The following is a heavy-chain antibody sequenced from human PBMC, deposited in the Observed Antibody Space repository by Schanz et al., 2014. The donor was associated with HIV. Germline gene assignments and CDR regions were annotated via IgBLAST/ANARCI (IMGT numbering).Heavy chain of an antibody. CDR1: GFTFSSYS. D-gene: IGHD6-6*01. V-gene: IGHV3-21*04. CDR3: ARSSSGSGTWPPRY. Sequence: EVQLVESGGGLVKPGGSLRLSCAASGFTFSSYSMNWVRQAPGKGLEWVSSISSNSAYIYYADSLKGRFTISRDNAKNSLYLQMNSLRAEDTALYHCARSSSGSGTWPPRYWGQGTLVIVSS. CDR2: ISSNSAYI. J-gene: IGHJ4*02.